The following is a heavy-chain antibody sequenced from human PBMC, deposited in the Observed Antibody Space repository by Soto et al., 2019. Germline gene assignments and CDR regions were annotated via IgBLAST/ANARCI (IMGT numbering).Heavy chain of an antibody. J-gene: IGHJ4*02. CDR1: GFTFSSYA. V-gene: IGHV3-23*01. D-gene: IGHD3-22*01. CDR2: VSGSGGTT. CDR3: ANNGAFHYYESRGYYY. Sequence: GGSLRLSGAASGFTFSSYAMSWVRQAPGKGLEWVSAVSGSGGTTYYADSVKGRFTISRDNSKNTLYLQMNSLRVEVTAVYYCANNGAFHYYESRGYYYWGQGTLVTVSS.